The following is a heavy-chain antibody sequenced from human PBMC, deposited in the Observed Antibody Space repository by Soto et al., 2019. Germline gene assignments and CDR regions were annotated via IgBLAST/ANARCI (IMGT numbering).Heavy chain of an antibody. CDR1: GYSFTDCA. CDR2: INTGNGNT. Sequence: QVQLVQSGAEVKQPGASVKVSCQVSGYSFTDCALHWVRQAPGQRLEWMGWINTGNGNTKYSDNFRGRVIFTRDTSASTAHMELSSPRSDDTAVYYCARASCILRGVISWFDSWGQGILVSVSS. V-gene: IGHV1-3*04. CDR3: ARASCILRGVISWFDS. D-gene: IGHD3-10*01. J-gene: IGHJ5*01.